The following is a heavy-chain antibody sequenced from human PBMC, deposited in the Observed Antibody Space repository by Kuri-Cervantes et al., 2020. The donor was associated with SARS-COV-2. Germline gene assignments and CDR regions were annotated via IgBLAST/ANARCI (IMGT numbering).Heavy chain of an antibody. CDR1: GGTFSSYA. CDR2: IIPIFGTA. Sequence: SVQVSCKASGGTFSSYAISWVRQAPGQGLEWMGGIIPIFGTANYAQKFQGRVTITADKSTSTAYMELSSLRSEDTAVYYCARVPYDYFYLDYWGQGTLVTVSS. V-gene: IGHV1-69*06. CDR3: ARVPYDYFYLDY. D-gene: IGHD2/OR15-2a*01. J-gene: IGHJ4*02.